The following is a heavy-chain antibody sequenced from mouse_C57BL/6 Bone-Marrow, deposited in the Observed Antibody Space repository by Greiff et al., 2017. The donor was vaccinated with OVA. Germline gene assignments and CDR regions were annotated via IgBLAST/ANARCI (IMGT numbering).Heavy chain of an antibody. CDR2: IYPRSGNT. J-gene: IGHJ2*01. D-gene: IGHD2-4*01. CDR1: GYTFTSYG. V-gene: IGHV1-81*01. CDR3: AWEGGDYDYVDFDY. Sequence: VKLMESGAELVRPGASVKLSCKASGYTFTSYGISWVKQRTGQGLEWIGEIYPRSGNTYYNEKFKGKATLTADNSSSTAYMELRSLTSEDSAVYFWAWEGGDYDYVDFDYWGQGTTLTVSS.